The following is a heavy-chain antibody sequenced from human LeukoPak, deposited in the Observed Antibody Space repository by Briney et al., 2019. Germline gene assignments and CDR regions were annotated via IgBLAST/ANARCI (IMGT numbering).Heavy chain of an antibody. CDR3: ARDLLGWELHYFDY. J-gene: IGHJ4*02. CDR2: ISGSSSNI. CDR1: GFTFSTYN. Sequence: GGSLRLSCAASGFTFSTYNMNWVRQAPGKGLEWVSSISGSSSNIYYADSVKGRFSISRDNAKNSLYLQMNSLRAEDTAVYYCARDLLGWELHYFDYWGQGTLVTVSS. V-gene: IGHV3-21*01. D-gene: IGHD4-23*01.